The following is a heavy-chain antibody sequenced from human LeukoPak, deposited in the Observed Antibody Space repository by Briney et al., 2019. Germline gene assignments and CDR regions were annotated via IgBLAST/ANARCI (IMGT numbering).Heavy chain of an antibody. CDR1: GDSISSYY. D-gene: IGHD2-2*01. CDR3: ARDNVVPAAIHWFGP. Sequence: SETLSLTCTVSGDSISSYYWSWIRQPPGKRLEWIGYIYYSGSTNYNPSLKSRVTISVDTSKNQFSLKLSSVTAADTAVYYCARDNVVPAAIHWFGPWGQGTLVTVSS. CDR2: IYYSGST. J-gene: IGHJ5*02. V-gene: IGHV4-59*01.